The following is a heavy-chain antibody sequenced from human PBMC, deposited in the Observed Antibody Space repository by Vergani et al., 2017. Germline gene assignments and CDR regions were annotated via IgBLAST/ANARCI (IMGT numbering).Heavy chain of an antibody. Sequence: QVQLQESGPGVVKPSQTLSLTCAVSGGSISSGDHCWTWIRQRPGKGLEWIGYIFYSGTTDDNPSLRSRLTISVDTSQNLFSLKLRSVTAADTAVYYCARVDTQVPATSHFYYMDVWGQGTLVTVSS. J-gene: IGHJ4*02. D-gene: IGHD6-25*01. CDR1: GGSISSGDHC. CDR3: ARVDTQVPATSHFYYMDV. V-gene: IGHV4-31*11. CDR2: IFYSGTT.